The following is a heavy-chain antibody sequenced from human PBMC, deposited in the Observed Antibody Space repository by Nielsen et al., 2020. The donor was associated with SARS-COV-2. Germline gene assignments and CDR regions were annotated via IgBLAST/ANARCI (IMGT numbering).Heavy chain of an antibody. D-gene: IGHD3-10*01. CDR2: IYYSGST. CDR1: GGSISSGDYY. V-gene: IGHV4-30-4*01. J-gene: IGHJ3*02. Sequence: SETLSLTCTLSGGSISSGDYYWSWIRQPPGKGLEWIGYIYYSGSTYYNPSLKSRVTISVDTSKNQFSLKLSSVTAADTAVYYCARVKKNYYGSGSYYNPDAFDIWGQGTMVTVSS. CDR3: ARVKKNYYGSGSYYNPDAFDI.